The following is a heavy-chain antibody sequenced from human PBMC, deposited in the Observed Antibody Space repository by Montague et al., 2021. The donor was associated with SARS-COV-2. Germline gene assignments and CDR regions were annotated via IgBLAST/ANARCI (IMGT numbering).Heavy chain of an antibody. CDR1: GGSISSYY. Sequence: SDTLSLTCSVSGGSISSYYWSWIRQSPGKGLERIGYIFHSGITDYNPSLKSRVTISVDMSKNQFSLQLNSVTAADSAVYYCARTEYNWNDWFDPWGQGTLVTVS. CDR2: IFHSGIT. J-gene: IGHJ5*02. D-gene: IGHD1-20*01. CDR3: ARTEYNWNDWFDP. V-gene: IGHV4-59*07.